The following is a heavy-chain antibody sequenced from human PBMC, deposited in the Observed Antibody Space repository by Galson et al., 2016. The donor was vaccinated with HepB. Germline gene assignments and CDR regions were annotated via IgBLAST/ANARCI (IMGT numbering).Heavy chain of an antibody. CDR2: INSDGTIS. D-gene: IGHD4-23*01. V-gene: IGHV3-74*01. J-gene: IGHJ5*02. Sequence: SLRLSCAASGFAFGSHWMHWVRQVPGKGLVWVSRINSDGTISNYADSVKGRFTISRDKAKNTLYLQMNSLRVEDTDVYYCGRDHSVVLTTAYNWFDPWGQGTLVTVSS. CDR3: GRDHSVVLTTAYNWFDP. CDR1: GFAFGSHW.